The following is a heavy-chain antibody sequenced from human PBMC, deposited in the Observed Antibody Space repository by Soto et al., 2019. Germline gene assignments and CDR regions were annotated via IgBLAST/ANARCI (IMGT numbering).Heavy chain of an antibody. J-gene: IGHJ6*02. D-gene: IGHD3-3*01. CDR2: IIPIFGTA. CDR3: ARARYYDFWSGYYGDPISINYYYYGMDV. Sequence: GASVKVSCKASGGTFSSYAISWVRQAPGQGLEWMGGIIPIFGTANYAQKFQGRVTITADESTSTAYMELSSLRSEDTAVYYCARARYYDFWSGYYGDPISINYYYYGMDVWGQGTTVTVSS. V-gene: IGHV1-69*13. CDR1: GGTFSSYA.